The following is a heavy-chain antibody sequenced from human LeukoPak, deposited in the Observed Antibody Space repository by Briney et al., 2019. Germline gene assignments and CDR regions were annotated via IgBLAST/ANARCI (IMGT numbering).Heavy chain of an antibody. D-gene: IGHD2-8*01. CDR1: GGSISSYY. J-gene: IGHJ6*03. V-gene: IGHV4-59*08. CDR2: IYYSGST. CDR3: AGLSMLDYYYYMDV. Sequence: SETLSLTCTVSGGSISSYYWSWIRQPPGKGLEWIGYIYYSGSTNYNPSLKSRVTISVDTSKNQFSLKLSSVTAADTAVYYCAGLSMLDYYYYMDVWGKGTTVTVSS.